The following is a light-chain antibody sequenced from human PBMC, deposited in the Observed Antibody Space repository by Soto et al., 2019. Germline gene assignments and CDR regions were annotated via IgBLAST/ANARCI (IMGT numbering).Light chain of an antibody. V-gene: IGLV1-51*01. Sequence: QSVLTQPPSVSAAPGQKVTISCSGSSSNIADNYVSWYQQLPGTAPKLLIYDNSKRPSGIPDRFSGSKSGTSATLGITGLQTGDEADYYCGTWDSSLSVVVFGGGTKVTVL. CDR2: DNS. J-gene: IGLJ2*01. CDR3: GTWDSSLSVVV. CDR1: SSNIADNY.